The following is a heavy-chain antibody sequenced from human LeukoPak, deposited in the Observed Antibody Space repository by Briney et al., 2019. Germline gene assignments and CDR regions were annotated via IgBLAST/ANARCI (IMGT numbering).Heavy chain of an antibody. CDR1: GDTFTSYD. J-gene: IGHJ2*01. V-gene: IGHV1-8*01. CDR3: ERGLPAVGATTDHWYFDL. CDR2: MNPNSGNT. Sequence: ASVRVSCKASGDTFTSYDVNWVRQAPGQGGEWMGWMNPNSGNTGYAQKFQGRVTMTRKASISTAYVELSSLRSEDTAVYYCERGLPAVGATTDHWYFDLWGRGTLVTVSS. D-gene: IGHD1-26*01.